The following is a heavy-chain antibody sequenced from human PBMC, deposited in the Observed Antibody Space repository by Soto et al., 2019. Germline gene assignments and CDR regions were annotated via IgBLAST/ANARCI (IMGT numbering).Heavy chain of an antibody. J-gene: IGHJ6*02. D-gene: IGHD6-25*01. CDR3: AREVKQRLGYYYIGLDV. CDR1: GDSIRTFY. Sequence: SENLSLTCAVSGDSIRTFYWNWFRQPAGGGLEWIGRFSLSGDTDYNPSLRSRLTISFDTSKSQFSLSLTSVTAADTAVYYCAREVKQRLGYYYIGLDVWGQGPTVTVSS. CDR2: FSLSGDT. V-gene: IGHV4-4*07.